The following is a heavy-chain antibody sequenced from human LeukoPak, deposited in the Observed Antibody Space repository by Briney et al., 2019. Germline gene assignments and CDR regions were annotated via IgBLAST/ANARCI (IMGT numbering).Heavy chain of an antibody. J-gene: IGHJ4*02. CDR2: IWYGGSNK. Sequence: QAGGSLRLSCAASGFTFSSYGMHWVRQAPGKGLEWVAVIWYGGSNKYYADSVKGRFTISRDNSKNTLYLQMNSLRAEDTAVYYCAKSGIAARGGLFDYWGQGTLVTVSS. CDR3: AKSGIAARGGLFDY. CDR1: GFTFSSYG. D-gene: IGHD6-6*01. V-gene: IGHV3-30*02.